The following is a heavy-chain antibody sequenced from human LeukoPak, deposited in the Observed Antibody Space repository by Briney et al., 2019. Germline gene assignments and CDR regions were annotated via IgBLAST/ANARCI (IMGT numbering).Heavy chain of an antibody. CDR3: ARDKGALDFDY. V-gene: IGHV1-69*13. J-gene: IGHJ4*02. CDR1: GGTFSSYA. Sequence: ASVKVSCKASGGTFSSYAISWVRQAPGQGLEWMGGIIPIFGTANYAQKLQGRVTITADESTSTAYMELSSLRSEDTAVYYCARDKGALDFDYWGQGTLVTVSS. CDR2: IIPIFGTA. D-gene: IGHD1-26*01.